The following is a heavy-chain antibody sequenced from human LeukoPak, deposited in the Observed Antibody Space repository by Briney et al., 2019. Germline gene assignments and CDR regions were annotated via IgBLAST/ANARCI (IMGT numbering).Heavy chain of an antibody. CDR3: ARGRYYYDSSGYQLFDY. V-gene: IGHV3-48*02. J-gene: IGHJ4*02. CDR2: ISSSSSTI. Sequence: PGGSLRLSRAASGLTFSIYSMNGVRQAPGRGLEWVSYISSSSSTIYYADSVKGRFTISRDNAKNSLYLQMNSLRDEDTAVYYCARGRYYYDSSGYQLFDYWGQGTLVTVSS. CDR1: GLTFSIYS. D-gene: IGHD3-22*01.